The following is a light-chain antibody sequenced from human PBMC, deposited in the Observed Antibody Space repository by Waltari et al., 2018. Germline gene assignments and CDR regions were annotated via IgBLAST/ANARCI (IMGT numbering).Light chain of an antibody. CDR2: EVS. CDR3: SSYTSSSTLG. V-gene: IGLV2-14*01. J-gene: IGLJ1*01. CDR1: SRDVGGYNY. Sequence: QSVLTQPASVSGSPGQSITISCTGPSRDVGGYNYVSWYQQHPGKAPKLMIYEVSNRPSGVSNRFSGSKSGNTASLTISGLQAEDEADYYCSSYTSSSTLGFGTGTKVTVL.